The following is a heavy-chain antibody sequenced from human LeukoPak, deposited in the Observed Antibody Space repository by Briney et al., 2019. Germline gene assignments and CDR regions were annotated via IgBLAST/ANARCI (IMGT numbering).Heavy chain of an antibody. Sequence: SETLSLTCAVYGGSFSGYFWSWIRQPPGKGLEWIGEINRSGSTTYNPSLKSRVTISVDTPKNQFSLKLNSVTAADTAVYYCARFGTYWGQGILVTVSS. CDR1: GGSFSGYF. J-gene: IGHJ4*02. CDR2: INRSGST. V-gene: IGHV4-34*01. CDR3: ARFGTY. D-gene: IGHD3-10*01.